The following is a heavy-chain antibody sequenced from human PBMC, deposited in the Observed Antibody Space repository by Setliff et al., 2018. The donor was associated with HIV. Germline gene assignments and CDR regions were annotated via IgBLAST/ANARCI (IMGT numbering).Heavy chain of an antibody. Sequence: PGGSLRLSCAASGFTFSSYAMSWVRQAPGKGLEWVSAISGSGGSTYYADSVKGRFTISRDNSKNTLYLQMNSLKTEDTAVYYCSTTASNGYPWALDIWGQGTMVTVSS. CDR1: GFTFSSYA. V-gene: IGHV3-23*01. CDR2: ISGSGGST. CDR3: STTASNGYPWALDI. J-gene: IGHJ3*02. D-gene: IGHD3-22*01.